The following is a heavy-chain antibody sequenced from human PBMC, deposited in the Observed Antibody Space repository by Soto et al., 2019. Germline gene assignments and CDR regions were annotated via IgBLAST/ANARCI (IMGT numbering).Heavy chain of an antibody. CDR1: GGTFSSYA. CDR2: IIPIFGTA. D-gene: IGHD3-3*01. J-gene: IGHJ4*02. V-gene: IGHV1-69*13. Sequence: ASVKVSCKASGGTFSSYAISWVRQAPGQGLEWMGGIIPIFGTANYAQKFQGRVTITADESTSTAYMELSSLRSEDTAVYYCARGPSAFGVVNAFDYWGQGTLVTVSS. CDR3: ARGPSAFGVVNAFDY.